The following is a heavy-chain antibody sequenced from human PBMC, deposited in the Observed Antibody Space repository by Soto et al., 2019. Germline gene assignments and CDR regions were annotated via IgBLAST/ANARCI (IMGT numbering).Heavy chain of an antibody. CDR3: ARVGATAELDF. D-gene: IGHD1-26*01. Sequence: TSETLSLTCTVSGGSISTYYWSWVRQPPGKRLEWIGYMFHSGSPSYNPSLNSRVTIPGDTSKNQFSLKVTSVTAADTAVYYCARVGATAELDFWGQGLLVTVSS. V-gene: IGHV4-59*01. CDR1: GGSISTYY. CDR2: MFHSGSP. J-gene: IGHJ4*02.